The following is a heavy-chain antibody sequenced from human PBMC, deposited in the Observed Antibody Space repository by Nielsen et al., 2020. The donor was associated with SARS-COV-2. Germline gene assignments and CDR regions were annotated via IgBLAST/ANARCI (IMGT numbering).Heavy chain of an antibody. Sequence: ASVKVSCRVSGYTFTSYGISWVRQAPGQGLEWMGWISAYNGNTNYAQKLQGRVTMTTDTSTSTAYMELRSLRSDDTAVYYCARTNDILTGYDYWGQGTLVTVSS. D-gene: IGHD3-9*01. J-gene: IGHJ4*02. CDR2: ISAYNGNT. CDR1: GYTFTSYG. V-gene: IGHV1-18*01. CDR3: ARTNDILTGYDY.